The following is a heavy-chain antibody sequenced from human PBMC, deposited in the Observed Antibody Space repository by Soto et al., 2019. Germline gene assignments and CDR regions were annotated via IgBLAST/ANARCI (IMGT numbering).Heavy chain of an antibody. CDR2: IDPSDFYT. Sequence: GESLKISCKCSGYSFTSYWISWVRQMRGEGLEWMGTIDPSDFYTNYSPSFQGHVTISAHKSSSTAYLQWSSLKASVTSMYYCARLIDRAELWDVWGKGTTVTVSS. J-gene: IGHJ6*04. V-gene: IGHV5-10-1*01. D-gene: IGHD1-1*01. CDR1: GYSFTSYW. CDR3: ARLIDRAELWDV.